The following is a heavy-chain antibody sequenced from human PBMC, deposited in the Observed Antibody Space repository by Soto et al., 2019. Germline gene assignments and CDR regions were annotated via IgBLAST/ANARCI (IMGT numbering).Heavy chain of an antibody. V-gene: IGHV3-30*18. CDR3: AKGTYSSGWYSAY. J-gene: IGHJ4*02. D-gene: IGHD6-19*01. CDR2: ISYDGSNK. Sequence: GGSLRLSCAASGFTFSSYGMHWVRQAPGKGLEWVAVISYDGSNKYYADSVKGRFTISRDNSKNTLYLQMNSLRAEDTAVYYCAKGTYSSGWYSAYWGQGTPVTVSS. CDR1: GFTFSSYG.